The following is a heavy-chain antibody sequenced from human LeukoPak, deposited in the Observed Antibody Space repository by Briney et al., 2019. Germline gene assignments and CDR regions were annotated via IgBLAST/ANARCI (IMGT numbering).Heavy chain of an antibody. CDR3: ARDLIHRSGEADY. J-gene: IGHJ4*02. V-gene: IGHV3-11*05. CDR1: GFTFSDFY. D-gene: IGHD3-22*01. Sequence: PGGALRLSCAASGFTFSDFYMSWIRQAPGKGLEWISYISSSGGSTNYADSVKGRFTISRDNAKNSLYLQMTSLRAEDTAVYYCARDLIHRSGEADYWGQGTLVT. CDR2: ISSSGGST.